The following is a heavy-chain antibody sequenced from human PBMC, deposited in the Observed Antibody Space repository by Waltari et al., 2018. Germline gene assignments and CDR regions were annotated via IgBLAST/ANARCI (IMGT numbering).Heavy chain of an antibody. CDR3: AREKGYSSSLAAFYI. D-gene: IGHD6-6*01. V-gene: IGHV4-34*01. CDR2: INHSGST. J-gene: IGHJ3*02. CDR1: GGSFSGYY. Sequence: QVQLQQWGAGLLKPSETLSLTCAVYGGSFSGYYWSWIRQPPGKGLEWIGEINHSGSTNYNPSLKSRVTISVDTSNNQFSLKLSSVTAADTAVYYWAREKGYSSSLAAFYIWVQGTMVTVSS.